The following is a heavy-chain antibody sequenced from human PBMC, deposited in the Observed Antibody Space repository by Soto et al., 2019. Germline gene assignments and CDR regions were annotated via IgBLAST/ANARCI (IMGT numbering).Heavy chain of an antibody. CDR2: IYGGGTA. CDR3: VQTTGWPGFDF. V-gene: IGHV3-53*01. D-gene: IGHD6-19*01. J-gene: IGHJ4*02. CDR1: GFSVSSKY. Sequence: EVQLVESGGGLIQPGGSLRLSCAASGFSVSSKYMTWVRQAPGKGLVWVSVIYGGGTAYYADSVKGRFTISRDNSKNTLHLQMNSLRAEDTAVYYCVQTTGWPGFDFWGQGTLVTVSS.